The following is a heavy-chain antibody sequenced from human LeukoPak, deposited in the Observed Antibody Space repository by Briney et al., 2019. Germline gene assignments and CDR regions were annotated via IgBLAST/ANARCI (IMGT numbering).Heavy chain of an antibody. CDR1: GGSFSGYY. CDR2: IYYSGST. V-gene: IGHV4-30-4*08. D-gene: IGHD2-15*01. Sequence: SETLSLTCAVYGGSFSGYYWSWIRQPPGKGLEWIGYIYYSGSTYYNPSLKSRVTISVDTSKNQFSLKLSSVTAADTAVYYCARGVVVVAATPYYYGMDVWGQGTTVTVSS. J-gene: IGHJ6*02. CDR3: ARGVVVVAATPYYYGMDV.